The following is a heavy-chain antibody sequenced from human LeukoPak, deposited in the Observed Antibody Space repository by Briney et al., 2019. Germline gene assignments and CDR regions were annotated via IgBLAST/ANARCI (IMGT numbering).Heavy chain of an antibody. V-gene: IGHV1-46*01. CDR1: GYTFTGYY. J-gene: IGHJ4*02. CDR3: ARGQGYSESYFDY. Sequence: ASVKVSCKASGYTFTGYYMHWVRQAPGQGLEWMGIISPGDGGTSYAQKFQGRVTMTSDTSTGTVYMELSSLRSEDTAVYYCARGQGYSESYFDYWGQGTLVTVSS. CDR2: ISPGDGGT. D-gene: IGHD1-26*01.